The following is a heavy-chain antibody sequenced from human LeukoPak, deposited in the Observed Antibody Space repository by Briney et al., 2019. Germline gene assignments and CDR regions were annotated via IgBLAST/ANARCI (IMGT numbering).Heavy chain of an antibody. D-gene: IGHD2-2*01. CDR3: ARETLDARDL. CDR2: ISFDGSYK. V-gene: IGHV3-30*04. CDR1: GFTISGDA. J-gene: IGHJ3*01. Sequence: PGTSLRLSCTASGFTISGDAMHGVRQAPGKGLQWVAHISFDGSYKYYADSVKGRFTISRDNSKNTLYLQMNSPRTDDTALFYCARETLDARDLWGPGTLVTVSS.